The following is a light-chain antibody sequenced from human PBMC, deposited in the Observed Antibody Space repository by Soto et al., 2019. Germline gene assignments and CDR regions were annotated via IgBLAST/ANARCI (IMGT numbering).Light chain of an antibody. CDR2: DAS. J-gene: IGKJ1*01. V-gene: IGKV1-5*01. Sequence: GDRVTITCRASQSISSWLAWYQQKPGKAPKLLIYDASSLESGVPSRFSGSGSGTEFTLTISSLQPDDFATYYCQQYNSPTFGQGTKVDIK. CDR3: QQYNSPT. CDR1: QSISSW.